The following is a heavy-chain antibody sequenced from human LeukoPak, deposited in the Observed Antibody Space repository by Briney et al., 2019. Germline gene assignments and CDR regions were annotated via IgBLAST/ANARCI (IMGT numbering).Heavy chain of an antibody. J-gene: IGHJ4*02. D-gene: IGHD3-3*01. Sequence: LSLTCTVSGGSISSGSYYWSWIRQPAGKGLEWIGRIYTSGSTNYNPSLKSRVTISVDTSKNQFSLKLSSVTAADTAAYYCAREGDYDFWSGYFSDYWGQGTLVTVSS. CDR3: AREGDYDFWSGYFSDY. CDR2: IYTSGST. V-gene: IGHV4-61*02. CDR1: GGSISSGSYY.